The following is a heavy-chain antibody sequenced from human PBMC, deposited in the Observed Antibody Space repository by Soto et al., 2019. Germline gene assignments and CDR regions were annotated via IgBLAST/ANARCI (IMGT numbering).Heavy chain of an antibody. CDR1: CGSISSGGYY. V-gene: IGHV4-31*03. Sequence: TLSLTCTVSCGSISSGGYYWRWIRQNPGKGLEWIGYIYYSGRTYYNPSLKSRVTMSVDTSKNQFSLKLIPVTAAATAVYYCARWGRVSYYDSSGYLAWCDPWGQGSRVTVS. D-gene: IGHD3-22*01. CDR2: IYYSGRT. CDR3: ARWGRVSYYDSSGYLAWCDP. J-gene: IGHJ5*02.